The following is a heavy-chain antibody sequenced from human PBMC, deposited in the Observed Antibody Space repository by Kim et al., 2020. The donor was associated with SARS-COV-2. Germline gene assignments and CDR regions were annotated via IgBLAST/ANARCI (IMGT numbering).Heavy chain of an antibody. Sequence: GGSLRLSCAASEVTLSKYWMHWVRQAPGSGLVWVSCINGDGSFTSHADSVKGRFTISRDNAKNTLYLQMNSLRVDYTAVYYCVRDSSGSYWGQGTLVTVSS. CDR3: VRDSSGSY. D-gene: IGHD3-22*01. V-gene: IGHV3-74*01. CDR1: EVTLSKYW. J-gene: IGHJ4*02. CDR2: INGDGSFT.